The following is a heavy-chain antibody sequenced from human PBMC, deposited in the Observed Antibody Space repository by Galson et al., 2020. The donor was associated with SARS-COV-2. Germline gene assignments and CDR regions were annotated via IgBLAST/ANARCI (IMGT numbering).Heavy chain of an antibody. Sequence: SETLSLTCTPSGGSISDYHWSWIRQPPGKGLEWIGYIYYTGSTTYNPSLKSRVTISIDTSKSQFSLTLGSVTAADTAVYYCARDASGGLDPWGQGTLVTVSS. CDR1: GGSISDYH. J-gene: IGHJ5*02. V-gene: IGHV4-59*01. CDR2: IYYTGST. D-gene: IGHD1-26*01. CDR3: ARDASGGLDP.